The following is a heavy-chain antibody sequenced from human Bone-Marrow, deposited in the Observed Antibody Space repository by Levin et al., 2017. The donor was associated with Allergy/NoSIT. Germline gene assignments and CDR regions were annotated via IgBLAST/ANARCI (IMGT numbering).Heavy chain of an antibody. V-gene: IGHV4-59*08. D-gene: IGHD6-13*01. Sequence: SQTLSLTCTVSGGSISDSYWSWIRQPPGKGLEWIGYIYYSGSTSYNPSLKSRVTISVDTSKNQFSLKLSSVTAADTAVYYCARRGNSIGWYVFDYWGQGTLVTVSS. CDR3: ARRGNSIGWYVFDY. CDR2: IYYSGST. CDR1: GGSISDSY. J-gene: IGHJ4*02.